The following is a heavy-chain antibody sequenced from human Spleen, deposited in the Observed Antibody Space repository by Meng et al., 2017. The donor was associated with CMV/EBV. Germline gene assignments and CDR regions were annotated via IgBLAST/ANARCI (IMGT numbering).Heavy chain of an antibody. D-gene: IGHD1-20*01. CDR1: GFSFSSHG. CDR3: AKDLLTGINYYYGMDV. V-gene: IGHV3-30*02. CDR2: IQYNGNTK. Sequence: GESLKISCAASGFSFSSHGMHWVRQAPGKGLEWVAVIQYNGNTKYFADSVKGRFTISRDNSKNTLYLEMNSLSAEDTAVYYCAKDLLTGINYYYGMDVWGQGTTVTVSS. J-gene: IGHJ6*02.